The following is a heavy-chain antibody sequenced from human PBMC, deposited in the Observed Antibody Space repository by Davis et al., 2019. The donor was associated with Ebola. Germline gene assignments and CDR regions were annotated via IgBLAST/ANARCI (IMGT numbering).Heavy chain of an antibody. V-gene: IGHV5-51*01. CDR2: IYPVDSDT. Sequence: GESLKISCTGSGYSFTSYWIAWVRQMPGKGLEWMGIIYPVDSDTRYSPSFQGQVTISADKSISTAYLQWSSLKASDTAMYYCARTSVLVTTEGGMDVWGQGTTVTVSS. CDR1: GYSFTSYW. D-gene: IGHD4-17*01. J-gene: IGHJ6*02. CDR3: ARTSVLVTTEGGMDV.